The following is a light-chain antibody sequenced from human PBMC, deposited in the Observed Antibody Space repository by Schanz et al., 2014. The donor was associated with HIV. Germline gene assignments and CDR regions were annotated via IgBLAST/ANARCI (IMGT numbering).Light chain of an antibody. CDR2: GAS. CDR3: QQHGGP. Sequence: EIVLTQSPGTLSLSPGEGATLSCRASQSVSSYVAWYQQKPGQAPRLLIYGASSRATGIPARFSGSGSGTYFTLTITRLEPEDFAVYYCQQHGGPFGQGTKVEIK. J-gene: IGKJ1*01. V-gene: IGKV3-20*01. CDR1: QSVSSY.